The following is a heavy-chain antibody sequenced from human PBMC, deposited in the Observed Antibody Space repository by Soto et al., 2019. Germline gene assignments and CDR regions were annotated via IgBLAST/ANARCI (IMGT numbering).Heavy chain of an antibody. Sequence: EVRLEQSGAEVKKSGESLTISCKGSGYSFAGYWITWVRQKPGKGLEWMGRIGPSDSQTYYSPSFRGHVTISATKSITTVFLQWSSLRASDTAMYYCARQIYDSDTGPNFQYYFDSWGQGTPVTVSS. V-gene: IGHV5-10-1*03. D-gene: IGHD3-22*01. J-gene: IGHJ4*02. CDR3: ARQIYDSDTGPNFQYYFDS. CDR1: GYSFAGYW. CDR2: IGPSDSQT.